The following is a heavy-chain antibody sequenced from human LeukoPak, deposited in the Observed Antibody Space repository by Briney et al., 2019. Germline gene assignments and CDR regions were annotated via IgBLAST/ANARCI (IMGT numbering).Heavy chain of an antibody. V-gene: IGHV4-59*01. CDR2: IYYSGST. CDR1: GVSISSYY. Sequence: SETLSLTCTVSGVSISSYYWSWIRQPPGKGLEWIGYIYYSGSTNYNPSLKSRVTISVDTSKNQFSLKLSSVTTADTAVYYCARADIIVGALWAEYNWFDPWGQGTLVTVSS. J-gene: IGHJ5*02. CDR3: ARADIIVGALWAEYNWFDP. D-gene: IGHD1-26*01.